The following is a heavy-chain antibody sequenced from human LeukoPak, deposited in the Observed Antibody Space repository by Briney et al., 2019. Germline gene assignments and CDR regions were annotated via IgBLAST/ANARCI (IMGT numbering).Heavy chain of an antibody. V-gene: IGHV3-23*01. CDR2: ISNSRGST. CDR1: GFTFSSNA. J-gene: IGHJ4*02. Sequence: GGSLRLSCAASGFTFSSNAMTWVRQAPGKGLEWVSSISNSRGSTYYTDSVKGRFTISSDNSKNTLYLQMNSLRAEDTAIYYCAKSQGFFDYWGQGSLVTVSS. CDR3: AKSQGFFDY.